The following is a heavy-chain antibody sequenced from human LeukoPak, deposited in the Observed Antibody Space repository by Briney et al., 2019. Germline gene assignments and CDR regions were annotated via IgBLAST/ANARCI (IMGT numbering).Heavy chain of an antibody. CDR3: TRAYTGFEAFDY. CDR2: INPNSGGT. J-gene: IGHJ4*02. V-gene: IGHV1-2*02. CDR1: GYTFTGYY. Sequence: ASVKVSCKASGYTFTGYYMHWVRQAPGQGLEWMGWINPNSGGTNYAQKFQGRVTMTRDTSISTAYMELSRLRSDDTAVYYCTRAYTGFEAFDYWRQGTLVTVSS. D-gene: IGHD5-12*01.